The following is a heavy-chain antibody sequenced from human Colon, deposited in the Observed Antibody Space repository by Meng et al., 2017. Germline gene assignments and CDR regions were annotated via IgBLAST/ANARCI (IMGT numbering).Heavy chain of an antibody. CDR1: GFTFSSYA. CDR2: ISGSGGST. V-gene: IGHV3-23*01. Sequence: GESLKISCAASGFTFSSYAMSWVRQAPGKGLEWVSAISGSGGSTYYADSVKVRFTISRDDSTNTLYLQMNSLNTDDTAVYYCTRSPDCRTTNCYSSGMDVWGQGTTVTVSS. J-gene: IGHJ6*02. D-gene: IGHD2-2*01. CDR3: TRSPDCRTTNCYSSGMDV.